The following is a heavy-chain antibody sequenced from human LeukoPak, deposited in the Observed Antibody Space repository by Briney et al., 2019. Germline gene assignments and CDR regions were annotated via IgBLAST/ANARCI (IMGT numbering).Heavy chain of an antibody. D-gene: IGHD2-2*01. CDR3: ARSTLKIVVVPAPKKEYYDGMDV. CDR2: INRSSGCT. Sequence: GGSLRLSCAASGFTFTSYYMNWVRQAPGQGLEWVSSINRSSGCTYYAHSVKGRFTITRDTSNSTAYMEMSSLRADDTAVYYCARSTLKIVVVPAPKKEYYDGMDVWGQGTTVTVSS. J-gene: IGHJ6*02. V-gene: IGHV3-21*04. CDR1: GFTFTSYY.